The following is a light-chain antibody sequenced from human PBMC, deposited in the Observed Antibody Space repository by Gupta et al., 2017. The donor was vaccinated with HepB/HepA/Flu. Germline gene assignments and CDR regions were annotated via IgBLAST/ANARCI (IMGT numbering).Light chain of an antibody. Sequence: DIQMTQSPSTLSASVGDRVTITCRASQSISSWLDWYQQKPGKAPKLLIYKASSLESGVPSRFSGSGSGTEFTLTISSLQPDDFATYYCQHDNSSQHTFGQGTKMEIK. CDR3: QHDNSSQHT. J-gene: IGKJ2*01. V-gene: IGKV1-5*03. CDR2: KAS. CDR1: QSISSW.